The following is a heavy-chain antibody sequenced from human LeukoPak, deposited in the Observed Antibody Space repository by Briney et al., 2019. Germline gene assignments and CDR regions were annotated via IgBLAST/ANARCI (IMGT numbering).Heavy chain of an antibody. CDR3: ARGRRSSSIWYLDY. J-gene: IGHJ4*02. CDR1: GFTFSDYE. CDR2: ISSSGTTI. D-gene: IGHD6-13*01. Sequence: GGSLRLSCAASGFTFSDYELNWVCQAPGKGLEWVSYISSSGTTIYYADSVKGRFTISRDNARNSLYLQMNTLRVEDTALYYCARGRRSSSIWYLDYWGQGTLVTVSS. V-gene: IGHV3-48*03.